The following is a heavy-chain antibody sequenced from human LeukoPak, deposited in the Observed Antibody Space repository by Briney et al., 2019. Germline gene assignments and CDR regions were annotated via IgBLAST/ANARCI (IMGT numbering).Heavy chain of an antibody. CDR3: ARDQGTSVTAMVGGYFDY. CDR2: IWYDGSNR. V-gene: IGHV3-33*01. Sequence: GGSLRLSCAASGFTFRGNGMHWVRQAPGKGLEWVAIIWYDGSNRYYADSVKGRFTISRDNSKNTLFLQMNSLTAEDTAVYYCARDQGTSVTAMVGGYFDYWGPGTLVTVSS. D-gene: IGHD4-17*01. CDR1: GFTFRGNG. J-gene: IGHJ4*02.